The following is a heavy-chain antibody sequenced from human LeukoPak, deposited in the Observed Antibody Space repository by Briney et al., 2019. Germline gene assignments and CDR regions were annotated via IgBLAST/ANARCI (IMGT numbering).Heavy chain of an antibody. J-gene: IGHJ1*01. CDR1: GFTFSDYY. V-gene: IGHV3-11*04. Sequence: GGSLRLSCAASGFTFSDYYMSWIRQAPGKGLEWVSYISSSGSTIYYADSVKGRFTISRDDAKNSLYLQMNSLRAEDTAVYYCARGGYCSGDSCYPRAAEYFQHWGQGTLVTVSS. CDR2: ISSSGSTI. CDR3: ARGGYCSGDSCYPRAAEYFQH. D-gene: IGHD2-15*01.